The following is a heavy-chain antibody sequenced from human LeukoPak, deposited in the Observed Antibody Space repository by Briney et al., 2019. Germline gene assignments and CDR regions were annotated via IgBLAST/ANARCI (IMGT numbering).Heavy chain of an antibody. CDR2: ITSSTNII. V-gene: IGHV3-48*02. Sequence: PGGSLRLSCAASGSTFSSYSMNWIRQAPGRGLEWVSYITSSTNIISYADSVKGRFTISRDNAKNSLYLQMSSLRDEDTAVYFCARDHLYSFDYWGQGTVVTDSS. CDR1: GSTFSSYS. J-gene: IGHJ4*02. CDR3: ARDHLYSFDY.